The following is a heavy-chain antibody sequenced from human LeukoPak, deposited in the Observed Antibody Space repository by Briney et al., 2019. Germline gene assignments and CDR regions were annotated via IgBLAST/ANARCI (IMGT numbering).Heavy chain of an antibody. CDR2: INHSGTT. V-gene: IGHV4-34*01. Sequence: PSETLSLTCGVSGGSFSGYLWKCVCQSPGKGLEWIGEINHSGTTNYNPSLKSRVTISIDRSRNQFSLNLTSVTAADTAVFYCAKGVKQLARFYCYMDVWGKGTTVTVSS. CDR1: GGSFSGYL. J-gene: IGHJ6*03. D-gene: IGHD3-22*01. CDR3: AKGVKQLARFYCYMDV.